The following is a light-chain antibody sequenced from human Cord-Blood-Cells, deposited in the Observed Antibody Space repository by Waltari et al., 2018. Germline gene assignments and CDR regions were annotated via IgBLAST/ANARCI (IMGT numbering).Light chain of an antibody. CDR3: CSYAGSSTDVV. Sequence: QSALTQPASVSGSPGQSITIPCTGTSSDVGSYNLVSWYQQQPGKAPKLMIYEGSKRPSGVSNRFSGSKSGNTASLTISGLQAEDEADYYCCSYAGSSTDVVFGGGTKLTVL. CDR2: EGS. J-gene: IGLJ2*01. CDR1: SSDVGSYNL. V-gene: IGLV2-23*01.